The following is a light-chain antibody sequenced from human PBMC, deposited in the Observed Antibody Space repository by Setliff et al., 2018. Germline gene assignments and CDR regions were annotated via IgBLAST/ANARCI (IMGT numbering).Light chain of an antibody. J-gene: IGLJ1*01. CDR1: SGDVGGYNY. CDR2: EVS. V-gene: IGLV2-8*01. Sequence: QSALAQPPSASGSPGQSVTISCTGTSGDVGGYNYVSWYQQHPGKAPKLMIYEVSKRPSGVPDRFSGSKSGNTASLTVSGLQAEDEADYYCSSYAGSLYVFGTGTKVT. CDR3: SSYAGSLYV.